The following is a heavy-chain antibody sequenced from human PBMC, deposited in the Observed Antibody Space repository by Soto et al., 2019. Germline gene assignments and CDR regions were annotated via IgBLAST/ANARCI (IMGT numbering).Heavy chain of an antibody. D-gene: IGHD6-6*01. CDR2: INPSGGST. Sequence: EASVKVSCKPSGYTFTSYYMHWVRQAPGQGLEWMGIINPSGGSTSYAQKFQGRVTMTRDTSTSRGYMELRSMTTKDTAVYYFERRFSSSLDIWGQGTMVTVS. CDR1: GYTFTSYY. J-gene: IGHJ3*02. V-gene: IGHV1-46*01. CDR3: ERRFSSSLDI.